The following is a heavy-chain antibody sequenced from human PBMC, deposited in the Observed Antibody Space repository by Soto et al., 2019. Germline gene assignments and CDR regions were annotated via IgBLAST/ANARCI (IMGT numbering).Heavy chain of an antibody. CDR3: ARDYRAGYYDSSGYPTSYGMDV. Sequence: PSETLSLTCTVSGGSISSYYWSWIRQPPGKGLEWIGYIYYSGSTNYNPSLKSRVTTSVDTSKNQFSLKLSSVTAADTAVYYCARDYRAGYYDSSGYPTSYGMDVWGQGTTVTVSS. D-gene: IGHD3-22*01. CDR1: GGSISSYY. CDR2: IYYSGST. V-gene: IGHV4-59*01. J-gene: IGHJ6*02.